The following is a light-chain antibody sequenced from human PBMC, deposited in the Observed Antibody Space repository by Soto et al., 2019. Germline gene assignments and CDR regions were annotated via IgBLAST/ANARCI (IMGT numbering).Light chain of an antibody. CDR3: QQYYTLPLP. J-gene: IGKJ4*01. CDR1: QSVLFISDNRNY. V-gene: IGKV4-1*01. Sequence: DIVMTQTPDSLAVSLGERATVNCESSQSVLFISDNRNYLAWYQXXPGQPPXLLLSWSSARESGVRQRFSGSGAGTLFTLYLSSLQAEDVAVYYCQQYYTLPLPFGGGTNVDIK. CDR2: WSS.